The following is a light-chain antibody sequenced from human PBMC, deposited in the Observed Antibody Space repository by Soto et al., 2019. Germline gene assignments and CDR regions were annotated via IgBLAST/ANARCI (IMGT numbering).Light chain of an antibody. CDR1: KDIANI. CDR3: LQHSSYPWT. Sequence: DTQITNPPSPILHPVGTKATITVRRGKDIANILPWFQQKPGKVPKRLIHAASSLQSGVPSRFGGSGSGTEFTLTISSLQPEDFATYYCLQHSSYPWTFGQGTKVEIK. J-gene: IGKJ1*01. V-gene: IGKV1-17*03. CDR2: AAS.